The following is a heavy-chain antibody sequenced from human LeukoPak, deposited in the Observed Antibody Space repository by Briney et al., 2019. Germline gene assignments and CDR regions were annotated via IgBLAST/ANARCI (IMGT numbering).Heavy chain of an antibody. Sequence: GGPLRLSCGASGFTHSGHWMSWVRQAPGKGLEWVANINQGGSDKYYVDSVKGRVTISRDNANNLLYLQMNSLRGEDTAVYYCTRDRSRAEDDWGQGTLVTVSS. V-gene: IGHV3-7*01. CDR3: TRDRSRAEDD. J-gene: IGHJ4*02. CDR1: GFTHSGHW. D-gene: IGHD1-14*01. CDR2: INQGGSDK.